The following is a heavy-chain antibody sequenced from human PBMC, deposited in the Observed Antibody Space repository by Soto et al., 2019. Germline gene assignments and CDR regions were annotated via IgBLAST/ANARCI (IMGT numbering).Heavy chain of an antibody. CDR2: IYPGDSTV. D-gene: IGHD5-18*01. CDR1: GYSFISYW. CDR3: ARHTSDRYGPDY. J-gene: IGHJ4*02. V-gene: IGHV5-51*01. Sequence: GESLKISCQGSGYSFISYWIGWVRQMHGKGLELMGVIYPGDSTVRYSPSFQGQVTISVDKSISTAYLQWSSLKPSDTAMYYCARHTSDRYGPDYWGQGTLVTVSS.